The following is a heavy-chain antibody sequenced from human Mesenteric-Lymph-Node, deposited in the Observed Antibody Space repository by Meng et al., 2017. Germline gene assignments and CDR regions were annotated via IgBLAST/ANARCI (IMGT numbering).Heavy chain of an antibody. V-gene: IGHV6-1*01. J-gene: IGHJ4*02. CDR1: GDIVSSNSAA. CDR3: ARGINGGCGD. D-gene: IGHD4-23*01. CDR2: TYYRSKWYH. Sequence: QVQLQQSGPGLVKPSQTLSLSCAISGDIVSSNSAAWHWIRQSPSRGLEWLGRTYYRSKWYHEYAVSVKSRITISPDTPKNQFSLQLNSMTPEDTAVYYCARGINGGCGDWGQGTLVTAPQ.